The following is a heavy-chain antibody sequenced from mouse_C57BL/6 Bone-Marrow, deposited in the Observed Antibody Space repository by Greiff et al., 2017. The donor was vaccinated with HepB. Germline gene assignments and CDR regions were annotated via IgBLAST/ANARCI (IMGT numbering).Heavy chain of an antibody. V-gene: IGHV1-72*01. CDR3: ARSRAITTVVAPYFDY. CDR2: IDPNSGGT. D-gene: IGHD1-1*01. Sequence: QVQLQQPGAELVKPGASVKLSCKASGYTFTSYWMHWVKQRPGRGLEWIGRIDPNSGGTKYNEKFKSKATLTVDKPSSTAYMQLSSLTSEDSAVEYCARSRAITTVVAPYFDYWGQGTTLTVSS. CDR1: GYTFTSYW. J-gene: IGHJ2*01.